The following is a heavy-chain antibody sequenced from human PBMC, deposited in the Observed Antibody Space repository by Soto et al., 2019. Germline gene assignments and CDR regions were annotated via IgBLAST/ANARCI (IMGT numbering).Heavy chain of an antibody. D-gene: IGHD6-19*01. J-gene: IGHJ4*02. Sequence: PGGSLRLSCAASGFTFSSYAMSWVRQAPGMGLEWVSAISGSGGSTYYADSVKGRFAISRDNSKNTLYLQMNSLRAEDTAVYYCAKDQQWLVRDPFDYWGQGTLVTVSS. CDR1: GFTFSSYA. CDR3: AKDQQWLVRDPFDY. CDR2: ISGSGGST. V-gene: IGHV3-23*01.